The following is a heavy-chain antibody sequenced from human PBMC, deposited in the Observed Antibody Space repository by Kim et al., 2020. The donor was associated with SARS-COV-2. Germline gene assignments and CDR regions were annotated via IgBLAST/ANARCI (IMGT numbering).Heavy chain of an antibody. D-gene: IGHD1-26*01. V-gene: IGHV4-38-2*02. CDR3: AREPYSGSYGWFDP. J-gene: IGHJ5*02. CDR2: IYHSGST. Sequence: SETLSLTCTVSGYSISSGYYWGWIRQPPGKGLEWIGSIYHSGSTYYNPSLKSRVTISVDTSKNQFSLKLSSVTAADTAVYYCAREPYSGSYGWFDPWGQGTLVTVSS. CDR1: GYSISSGYY.